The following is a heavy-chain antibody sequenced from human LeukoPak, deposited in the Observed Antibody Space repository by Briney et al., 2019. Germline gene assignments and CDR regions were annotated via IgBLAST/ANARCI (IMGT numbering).Heavy chain of an antibody. D-gene: IGHD4-17*01. V-gene: IGHV3-7*03. CDR3: ARDPIDGDPYFDY. Sequence: AGGSLRLSCAASGFTFSSYWMSWVRQAPGKGLEWVASIKQDGSEKYYVDSVKGRFTISRDNAKNSLYLQMNSLRAEDTAVYYCARDPIDGDPYFDYWGQGTLVTVSS. J-gene: IGHJ4*02. CDR2: IKQDGSEK. CDR1: GFTFSSYW.